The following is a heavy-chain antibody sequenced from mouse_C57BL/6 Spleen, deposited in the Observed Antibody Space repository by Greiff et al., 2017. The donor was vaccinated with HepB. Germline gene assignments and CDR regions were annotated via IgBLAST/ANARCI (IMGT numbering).Heavy chain of an antibody. CDR3: ARGTGTPAGFAY. CDR2: ISYDGSN. CDR1: GYSITSGYY. J-gene: IGHJ3*01. V-gene: IGHV3-6*01. D-gene: IGHD4-1*01. Sequence: EVKLLESGPGLVKPSQSLSLTCSVTGYSITSGYYWNWIRQFPGNKLEWMGYISYDGSNNYNPSLKNRISITRDTSKNQFFLKLNSVTTEDTATYYCARGTGTPAGFAYWGQGTLVTVSA.